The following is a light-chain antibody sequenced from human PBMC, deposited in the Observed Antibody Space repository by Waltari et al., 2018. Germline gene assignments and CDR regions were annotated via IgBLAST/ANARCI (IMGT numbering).Light chain of an antibody. CDR2: KAS. J-gene: IGKJ1*01. CDR1: QSISSW. V-gene: IGKV1-5*03. Sequence: DIQMTQSPSTLSASVGDRVTITCRARQSISSWLAWYQQKPGKAPKLLIYKASSLESGVPSRFSGSGSGTEFTLTISSLQPDDFATYYCQQYNSYSWWTFGQGTKVEIK. CDR3: QQYNSYSWWT.